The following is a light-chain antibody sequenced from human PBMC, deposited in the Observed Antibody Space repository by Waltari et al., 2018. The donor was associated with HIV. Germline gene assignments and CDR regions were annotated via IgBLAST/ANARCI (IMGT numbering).Light chain of an antibody. J-gene: IGKJ1*01. CDR3: QQRSNWPPWA. CDR1: QRVGSF. CDR2: DAS. V-gene: IGKV3-11*01. Sequence: PGERATLSCWASQRVGSFLAWYQKRPGQSPSLLISDASRRASGVPARFSGSGSGTNFTLTSRNLEPEDVAMYYCQQRSNWPPWAFGQGTRVDIK.